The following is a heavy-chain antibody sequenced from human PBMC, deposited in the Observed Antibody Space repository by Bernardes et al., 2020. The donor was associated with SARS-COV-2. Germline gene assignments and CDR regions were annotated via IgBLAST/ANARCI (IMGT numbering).Heavy chain of an antibody. CDR3: ARWNTISPPFNFDY. CDR2: IAHSGST. Sequence: SETLSLTCSVSGASVALNYWSWIRQSPMKGLEWIAYIAHSGSTNYNPSLQSRITLSLNSSNNQFSLQLRSVTAADTAIYYCARWNTISPPFNFDYWGPGALVTVSS. CDR1: GASVALNY. J-gene: IGHJ4*02. D-gene: IGHD3-3*01. V-gene: IGHV4-59*02.